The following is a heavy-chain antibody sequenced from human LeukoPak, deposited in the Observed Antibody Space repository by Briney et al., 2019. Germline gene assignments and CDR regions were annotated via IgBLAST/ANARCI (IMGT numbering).Heavy chain of an antibody. D-gene: IGHD6-13*01. V-gene: IGHV3-7*01. CDR3: ARDGTAAGLYFDL. J-gene: IGHJ4*01. Sequence: GGSLRLSCAVSGFTFSSYWMSWVRQAPGKGLEWVASIRQDGGEKSYVDSVKGRFTISRDNTKSSLYLQINSLRAEDTAVYYCARDGTAAGLYFDLWGQGTLVTISS. CDR2: IRQDGGEK. CDR1: GFTFSSYW.